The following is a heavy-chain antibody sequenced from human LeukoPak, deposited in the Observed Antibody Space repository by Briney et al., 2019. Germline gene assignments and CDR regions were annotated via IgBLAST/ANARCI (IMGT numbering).Heavy chain of an antibody. CDR1: GFTFSSYS. CDR2: ISSSSSYI. CDR3: ARGVGYYPYYFDY. V-gene: IGHV3-21*04. J-gene: IGHJ4*02. Sequence: GGSLRLSCAASGFTFSSYSMNWVRQAPGKGLEWVSSISSSSSYIYYADSVKGRFTISRDNAKNSLYLQMNGLRAEDTAVYYCARGVGYYPYYFDYWGQGTLVTVSS. D-gene: IGHD2-21*01.